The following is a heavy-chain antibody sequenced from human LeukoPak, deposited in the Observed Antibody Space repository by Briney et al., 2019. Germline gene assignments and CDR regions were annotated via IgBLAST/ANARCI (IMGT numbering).Heavy chain of an antibody. J-gene: IGHJ3*02. D-gene: IGHD2-2*02. Sequence: ASVNVSCKASGYTFTSYYMHWVRQAPGQGLEWMGLINPSGGSTSYAQKFQGRVTMTRDTSTSTVYMELSSLRSEDTAVYYCASVVVPAAIPHDAFDIWGQGTMVTVSS. CDR2: INPSGGST. CDR1: GYTFTSYY. V-gene: IGHV1-46*01. CDR3: ASVVVPAAIPHDAFDI.